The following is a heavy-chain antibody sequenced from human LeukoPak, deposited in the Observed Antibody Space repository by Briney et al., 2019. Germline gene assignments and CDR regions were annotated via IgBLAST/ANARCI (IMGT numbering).Heavy chain of an antibody. V-gene: IGHV3-23*01. CDR3: ARKFGSYYSDY. D-gene: IGHD1-26*01. J-gene: IGHJ4*02. Sequence: GGSLRLSCAASGFTFSSYVMSWVRQAPGKGLEWVSGISGGGGSTYYADSVKGRFTVSRDNSKNTLYLQVNRLRAEDTAVYYCARKFGSYYSDYWGQGTLVTVSS. CDR1: GFTFSSYV. CDR2: ISGGGGST.